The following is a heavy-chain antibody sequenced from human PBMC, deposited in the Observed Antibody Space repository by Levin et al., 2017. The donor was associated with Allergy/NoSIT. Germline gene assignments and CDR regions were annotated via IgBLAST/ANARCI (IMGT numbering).Heavy chain of an antibody. V-gene: IGHV1-69*02. D-gene: IGHD3-10*01. CDR3: ASGWGSGSYNAFDI. CDR1: GGTFSSYT. CDR2: IIPILGIA. Sequence: SVKVSCKASGGTFSSYTISWVRQAPGQGLEWMGRIIPILGIANYAQKFQGRVTITADKSTSTAYMELSSLRSEDTAVYYCASGWGSGSYNAFDIWGQGTMVTVSS. J-gene: IGHJ3*02.